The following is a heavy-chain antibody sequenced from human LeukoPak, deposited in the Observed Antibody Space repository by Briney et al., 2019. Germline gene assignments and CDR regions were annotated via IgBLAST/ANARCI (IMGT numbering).Heavy chain of an antibody. Sequence: SETLSLTCTVSGGSINSYYWSWIRQPPGKGLEWIGYIYYSGSTYYNPSLKSRVTISVDTSKNQFSLKLSSVTAADTAVYYCAREAIAAAGTGDYWGQGTLVTVSS. V-gene: IGHV4-30-4*08. CDR2: IYYSGST. CDR1: GGSINSYY. D-gene: IGHD6-13*01. CDR3: AREAIAAAGTGDY. J-gene: IGHJ4*02.